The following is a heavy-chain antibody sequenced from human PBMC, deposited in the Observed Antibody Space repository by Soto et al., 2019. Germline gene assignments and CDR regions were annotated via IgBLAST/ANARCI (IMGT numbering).Heavy chain of an antibody. Sequence: PSETLSLTCTVSGAPITSNDYFWAWLRQPPGRGLEFIASMHTSGGTYHASSLKSRATMSLDTSKSQFSQKLQSVTAAATATYFCSAIVLGATRHSEADHWGQGTLVTVSS. CDR1: GAPITSNDYF. J-gene: IGHJ4*02. D-gene: IGHD2-21*01. V-gene: IGHV4-39*01. CDR2: MHTSGGT. CDR3: SAIVLGATRHSEADH.